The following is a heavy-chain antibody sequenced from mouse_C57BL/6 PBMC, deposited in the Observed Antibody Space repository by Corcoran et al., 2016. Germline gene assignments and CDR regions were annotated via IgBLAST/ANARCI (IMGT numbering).Heavy chain of an antibody. J-gene: IGHJ4*01. V-gene: IGHV9-3*01. Sequence: QIQLVQPGPALKKPGETVKISCKASGYTFTTYGMSWVKQAPGKGLKWMGWINTYSGVPTYADDFKGRFAFSLETSASTAYLQINNLKNEDTATYFCAREDFAYYYALDYWGQGTSVTVSS. CDR3: AREDFAYYYALDY. CDR1: GYTFTTYG. CDR2: INTYSGVP.